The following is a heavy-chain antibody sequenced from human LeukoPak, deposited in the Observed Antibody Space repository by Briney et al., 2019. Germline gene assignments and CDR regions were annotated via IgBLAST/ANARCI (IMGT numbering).Heavy chain of an antibody. D-gene: IGHD3-9*01. CDR3: ARDPGQYYDILTGYYTPYYFDY. CDR2: ISAYNGNT. Sequence: ASVKVSCKASGYTFTSYGISWVRQAPGQGLEWMGWISAYNGNTNYAQKLQGRVTMTTDTSTSTAYMELRSLRSDDTAVYYCARDPGQYYDILTGYYTPYYFDYWGQGTLVTVSS. V-gene: IGHV1-18*01. J-gene: IGHJ4*02. CDR1: GYTFTSYG.